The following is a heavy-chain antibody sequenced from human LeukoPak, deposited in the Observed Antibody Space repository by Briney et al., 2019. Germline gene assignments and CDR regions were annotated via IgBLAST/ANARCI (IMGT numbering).Heavy chain of an antibody. CDR2: ISYDGSNK. V-gene: IGHV3-30*04. CDR3: AKNEGGWYSYGYSLDY. Sequence: GGSLRLSCAASGFTFSSYAMHWVRQAPGKGLEWVAVISYDGSNKCYADSVKGRLTISRDNSQNTLYLQMNSLRDEDTAVYYCAKNEGGWYSYGYSLDYWGQGTLVTVSS. D-gene: IGHD5-18*01. J-gene: IGHJ4*02. CDR1: GFTFSSYA.